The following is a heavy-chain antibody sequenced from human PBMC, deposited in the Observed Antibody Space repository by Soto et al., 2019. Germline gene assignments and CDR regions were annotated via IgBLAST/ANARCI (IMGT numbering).Heavy chain of an antibody. D-gene: IGHD3-10*01. CDR2: ISVFNGYT. V-gene: IGHV1-18*04. CDR3: ARVVPFTMIRGANDY. Sequence: QIHLVQSGAEVRKPGASVKVSCKASGYVLSNYGISWVRQAPGQGLEWMGWISVFNGYTAYAQNFQGRVPLTTDTATNTAYMELGSLESDDTAVYFCARVVPFTMIRGANDYWGQGTLVTVSS. CDR1: GYVLSNYG. J-gene: IGHJ4*02.